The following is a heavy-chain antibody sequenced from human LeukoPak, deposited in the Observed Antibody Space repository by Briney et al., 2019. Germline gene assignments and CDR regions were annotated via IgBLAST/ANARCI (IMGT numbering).Heavy chain of an antibody. J-gene: IGHJ4*02. CDR3: ARGAYNTGWYYFDY. CDR2: INTDGSTT. Sequence: PGGSLRLSCAASALTFSSYWIHWVRQAPGKGLVWVSRINTDGSTTNYADSVKGRFTISRDNAKNTLYLQMNSLRAEDTAVYYCARGAYNTGWYYFDYWGQGTLVTVSS. D-gene: IGHD6-19*01. CDR1: ALTFSSYW. V-gene: IGHV3-74*01.